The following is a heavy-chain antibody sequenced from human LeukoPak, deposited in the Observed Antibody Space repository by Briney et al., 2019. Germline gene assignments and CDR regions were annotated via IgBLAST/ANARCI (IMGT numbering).Heavy chain of an antibody. V-gene: IGHV1-18*01. CDR2: ISAYNGNT. J-gene: IGHJ6*03. CDR3: ARRYCSGGSCYSFGVFYYYYYMDV. CDR1: GYTFTSYD. Sequence: ASVKVSCKASGYTFTSYDISWVRPTPGQGLEWMGWISAYNGNTNYAQKLQGRVTMTTDTSTSTAYMELRSLRSDDTAVYYCARRYCSGGSCYSFGVFYYYYYMDVWGRGTTVTVSS. D-gene: IGHD2-15*01.